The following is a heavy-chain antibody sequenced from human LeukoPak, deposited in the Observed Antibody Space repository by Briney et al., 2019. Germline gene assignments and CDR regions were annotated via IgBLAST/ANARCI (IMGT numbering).Heavy chain of an antibody. CDR2: FFTSGTSGTT. CDR3: ARDLGGYSDGSYYYYMDV. CDR1: GVSVSTYY. V-gene: IGHV4-4*07. D-gene: IGHD5-18*01. Sequence: TSETLSLTCTVSGVSVSTYYWSWIRQPAGKGLEFIGRFFTSGTSGTTTYNPSLKSRVTMSLDTSKNQFSLKLISVTAADTAVYYCARDLGGYSDGSYYYYMDVWGKGTTVTVSS. J-gene: IGHJ6*03.